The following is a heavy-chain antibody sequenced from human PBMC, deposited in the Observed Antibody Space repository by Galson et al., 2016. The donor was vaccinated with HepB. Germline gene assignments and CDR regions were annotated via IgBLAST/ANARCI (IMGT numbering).Heavy chain of an antibody. CDR3: ATTGPRGDDAFDV. Sequence: SLRLSCAASGFIFSNYALHWVRLAPGKGLEWVAVISYDGSNKYYAESVKGRFTISRDNSKNTLFLQMNSLTAEDTAIYYCATTGPRGDDAFDVWGQGTLVTVSS. V-gene: IGHV3-30-3*01. J-gene: IGHJ3*01. CDR2: ISYDGSNK. D-gene: IGHD1-14*01. CDR1: GFIFSNYA.